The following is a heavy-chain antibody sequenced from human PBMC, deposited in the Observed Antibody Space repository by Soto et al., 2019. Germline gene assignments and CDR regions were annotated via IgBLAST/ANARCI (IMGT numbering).Heavy chain of an antibody. V-gene: IGHV1-69*13. J-gene: IGHJ6*02. CDR1: GGTVSSYA. Sequence: GASVKVSCKASGGTVSSYAISWVRQAPGQGLEWMGGIIPIFGTADYAQKFQGRVKITADESTSTAYVELSSLRSEDTAVYYCAKNPENYYYGMDVWGQGTTVTVSS. CDR3: AKNPENYYYGMDV. CDR2: IIPIFGTA.